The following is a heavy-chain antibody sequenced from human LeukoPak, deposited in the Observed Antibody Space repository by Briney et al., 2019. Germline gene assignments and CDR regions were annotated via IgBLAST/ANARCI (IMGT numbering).Heavy chain of an antibody. J-gene: IGHJ6*02. CDR3: AKARDAERRHARYDILTTNGMDV. D-gene: IGHD3-9*01. CDR2: ISGSGGST. CDR1: GFTFSSYA. V-gene: IGHV3-23*01. Sequence: GGSLRLSCAASGFTFSSYAMSWVRQAPGKGLEWVSAISGSGGSTYYADSVKGRFTISRDNSKNTLYLQMNSLRAEDTAVYYCAKARDAERRHARYDILTTNGMDVWGQGTTVTVSS.